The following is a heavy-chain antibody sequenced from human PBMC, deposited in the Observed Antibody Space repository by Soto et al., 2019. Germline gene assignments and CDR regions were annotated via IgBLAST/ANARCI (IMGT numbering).Heavy chain of an antibody. D-gene: IGHD3-10*01. V-gene: IGHV1-3*01. CDR3: ARSQLLWFGEDYYGMAV. J-gene: IGHJ6*02. Sequence: GASVKVSCKASGYTFTSYAMHWVRQAPGQRLEWMGWINAGNGNTKYSQKFQGRVTITRDTSASTAYMELSSLRSEDTAVYYCARSQLLWFGEDYYGMAVWGQGTTVTVSS. CDR2: INAGNGNT. CDR1: GYTFTSYA.